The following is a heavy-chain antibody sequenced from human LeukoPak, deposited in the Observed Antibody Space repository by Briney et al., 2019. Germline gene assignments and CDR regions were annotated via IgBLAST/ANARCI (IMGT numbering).Heavy chain of an antibody. CDR3: ARVRGLRGSYVDY. J-gene: IGHJ4*02. CDR1: GFTFSSYS. V-gene: IGHV3-21*01. CDR2: ISSSSSYI. Sequence: GGSLRLSCAASGFTFSSYSMNWVRQAPGKGLEWVSSISSSSSYIYYADSVKGRFTISRDNAKNSLYLQMNSLRAEDTAVYYCARVRGLRGSYVDYRGQGTLVTVSS. D-gene: IGHD1-26*01.